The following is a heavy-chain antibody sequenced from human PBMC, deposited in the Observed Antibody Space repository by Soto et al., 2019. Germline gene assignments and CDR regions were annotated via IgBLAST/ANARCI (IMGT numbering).Heavy chain of an antibody. D-gene: IGHD1-1*01. CDR1: GLTISGKKY. CDR2: LYDVDGS. CDR3: ATWHEREHAFDV. J-gene: IGHJ3*01. V-gene: IGHV3-53*01. Sequence: DVQLVESGGGLIQPGASLRLSCAAFGLTISGKKYVAWVRQAPGKGLEWVSGLYDVDGSFYADSVTGRFTTSSDSSKTTVYLQMNDLRPDDTAVYYCATWHEREHAFDVWGQGTTVTISS.